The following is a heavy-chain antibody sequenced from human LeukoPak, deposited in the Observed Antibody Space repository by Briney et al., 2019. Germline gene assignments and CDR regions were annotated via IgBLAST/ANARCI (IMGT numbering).Heavy chain of an antibody. CDR2: MNPNSGNT. Sequence: ASVKLSCKASGYTFTSYDINWVRQATGQGIEWMGWMNPNSGNTGYAQKFQGRVTMTRNTSISTAYMELSSLRSEDTAVYYCARFDYYDSSGYPDYWGQGTLVTVSS. V-gene: IGHV1-8*01. J-gene: IGHJ4*02. CDR3: ARFDYYDSSGYPDY. D-gene: IGHD3-22*01. CDR1: GYTFTSYD.